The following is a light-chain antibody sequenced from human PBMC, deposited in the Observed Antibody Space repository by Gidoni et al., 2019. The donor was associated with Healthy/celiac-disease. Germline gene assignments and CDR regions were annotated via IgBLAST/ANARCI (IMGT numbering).Light chain of an antibody. V-gene: IGKV3-11*01. J-gene: IGKJ3*01. CDR2: DAS. CDR3: QQHL. CDR1: QSVSSY. Sequence: EIVLTQSPATLSLSPGERATLSCRASQSVSSYLAWYQQKPGQAPRLLIYDASNRATGIPARFSGSGSGTDFTLTISSLEPEDFAVYYCQQHLFXPXTKVDIK.